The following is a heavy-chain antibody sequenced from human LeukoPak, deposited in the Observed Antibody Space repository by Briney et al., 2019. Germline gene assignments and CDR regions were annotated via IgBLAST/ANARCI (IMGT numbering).Heavy chain of an antibody. D-gene: IGHD1-20*01. CDR3: ARVRDNWNDGRFWAFDY. CDR1: GYTFTSYY. CDR2: INPSGGST. V-gene: IGHV1-46*01. Sequence: ASVKVSCKASGYTFTSYYMHWVRQAPGQGLERMGIINPSGGSTSYAQKFQGRVTMTRDTSTSTVYMELSSLRSEDTAVYYCARVRDNWNDGRFWAFDYWGQGTLVTVSS. J-gene: IGHJ4*02.